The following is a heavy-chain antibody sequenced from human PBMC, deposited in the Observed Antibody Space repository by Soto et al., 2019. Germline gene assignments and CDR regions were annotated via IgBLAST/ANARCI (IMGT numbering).Heavy chain of an antibody. CDR1: GFTFSGYS. V-gene: IGHV3-21*01. Sequence: EVQLVESGGGLVKPGGSLRLSCVASGFTFSGYSINWVRQAPGKGLEWVSYISGPSIYIYYADSVKGRFTMSRDNAKSAVYLQINSLRSDDTVVYYCARGFRNGFNVWGQGATV. CDR2: ISGPSIYI. D-gene: IGHD2-8*01. J-gene: IGHJ6*02. CDR3: ARGFRNGFNV.